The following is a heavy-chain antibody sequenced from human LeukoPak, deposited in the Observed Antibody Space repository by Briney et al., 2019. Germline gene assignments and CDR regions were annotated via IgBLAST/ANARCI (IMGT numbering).Heavy chain of an antibody. CDR2: IRYDGRNK. D-gene: IGHD2-2*01. V-gene: IGHV3-30*02. CDR1: GFTFSSYG. CDR3: AGAVVVPAALFDP. Sequence: PGGSLKLSCAASGFTFSSYGMHWVRQAPGKGLEWVAFIRYDGRNKYYADSVKGRFTISRDNSKNTLYLQMNSLRAEDTAVYYCAGAVVVPAALFDPWGQGTLVTVSS. J-gene: IGHJ5*02.